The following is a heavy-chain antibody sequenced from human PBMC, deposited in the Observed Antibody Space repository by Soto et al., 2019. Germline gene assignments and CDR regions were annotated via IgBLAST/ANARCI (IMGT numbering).Heavy chain of an antibody. CDR1: GITISSNG. D-gene: IGHD1-1*01. CDR3: ARGMGIATTGRYDY. Sequence: EVQLVESGGGSVQPGGSLRLSCAASGITISSNGMNWVRQATGKGLEWVSYISSSSDTIYYADVVKGRFTISRDNAKNSLYLQMNSLRVEDTDTYYCARGMGIATTGRYDYWGQGTLVTVSS. CDR2: ISSSSDTI. V-gene: IGHV3-48*01. J-gene: IGHJ4*02.